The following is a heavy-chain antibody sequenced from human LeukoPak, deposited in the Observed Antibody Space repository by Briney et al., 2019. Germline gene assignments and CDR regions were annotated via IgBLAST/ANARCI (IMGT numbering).Heavy chain of an antibody. V-gene: IGHV3-23*01. CDR2: ISGSGGST. Sequence: GGSLRLSCAASGFTFDDYAMHWVRQAPGKGLEWVSGISGSGGSTYYADSVKGRFTISRDNSKNTLYLQVNSLRAEDTAVYYCAKSSVAGTGFFDYWGQGTLVTVSS. CDR1: GFTFDDYA. J-gene: IGHJ4*02. CDR3: AKSSVAGTGFFDY. D-gene: IGHD6-19*01.